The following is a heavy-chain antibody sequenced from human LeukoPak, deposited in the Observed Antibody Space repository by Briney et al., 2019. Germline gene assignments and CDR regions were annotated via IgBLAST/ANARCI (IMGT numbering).Heavy chain of an antibody. J-gene: IGHJ4*02. CDR2: ISGSGGST. CDR1: GFTFSSYA. V-gene: IGHV3-23*01. CDR3: AKDDQLQDYFDY. Sequence: GGSLRLSCAASGFTFSSYAMSWFRQAPGKGLEWVSAISGSGGSTYYADSVKGRFTISRDNSKNTLYLQMNSLRAEDTAVYYCAKDDQLQDYFDYWGQGTLVTVSS. D-gene: IGHD2-2*01.